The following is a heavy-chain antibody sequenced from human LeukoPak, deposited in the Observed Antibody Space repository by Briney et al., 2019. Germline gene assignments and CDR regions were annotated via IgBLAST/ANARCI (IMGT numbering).Heavy chain of an antibody. J-gene: IGHJ3*02. CDR1: GYTFSSYY. Sequence: ASVKVSCKTSGYTFSSYYLHWVRQAPGQGLEWMGRIIPILGIANYAQKFQGRVTITADKSTSTAYMELSSLRSEDTAVYYRARREAVAGTHDAFDIWGQGTMVTVSS. V-gene: IGHV1-69*02. CDR2: IIPILGIA. CDR3: ARREAVAGTHDAFDI. D-gene: IGHD6-19*01.